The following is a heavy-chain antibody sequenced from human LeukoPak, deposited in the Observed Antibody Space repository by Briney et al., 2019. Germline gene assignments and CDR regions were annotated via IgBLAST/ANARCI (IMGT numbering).Heavy chain of an antibody. V-gene: IGHV4-4*07. CDR1: GGSISPYY. Sequence: PSETLSLTCTVSGGSISPYYWSFIRQPAGKGLEWIGRISTSGSSKYNPSLKSRVTISVDTSKNQFSLKLNSVTAADTAVYYCARGGYYGSGNDFRFDPWGQGTLVTVSS. J-gene: IGHJ5*02. CDR3: ARGGYYGSGNDFRFDP. CDR2: ISTSGSS. D-gene: IGHD3-10*01.